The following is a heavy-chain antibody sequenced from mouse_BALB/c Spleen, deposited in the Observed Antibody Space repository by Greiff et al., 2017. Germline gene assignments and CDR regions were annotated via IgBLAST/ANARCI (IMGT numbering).Heavy chain of an antibody. V-gene: IGHV1-20*02. D-gene: IGHD2-1*01. Sequence: EVQLQQSGPELVKPGASVKISCKASGYSFTGYFMNWVMQSHGKSLEWIGRIIPYNGDTFYNQKFKGKATLTVDKSSSTAHMELRSLASEDSAVYYCARGGGNYDYYAMDYWGQGTSVTVSS. CDR3: ARGGGNYDYYAMDY. J-gene: IGHJ4*01. CDR1: GYSFTGYF. CDR2: IIPYNGDT.